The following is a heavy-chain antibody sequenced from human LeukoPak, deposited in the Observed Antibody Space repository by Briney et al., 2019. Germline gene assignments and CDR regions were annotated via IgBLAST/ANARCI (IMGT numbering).Heavy chain of an antibody. CDR1: GFTFSSYA. J-gene: IGHJ6*02. CDR3: AAIQLWSHYGMDV. V-gene: IGHV3-23*01. CDR2: ISGSGGST. Sequence: GGSLRLSCAASGFTFSSYAMSWVRQAPGKGLEWVSAISGSGGSTYYADSVKGRFTISRDNSKNTLYLQMNSLRAEDTAVYYCAAIQLWSHYGMDVWGQGTTVTVSS. D-gene: IGHD5-18*01.